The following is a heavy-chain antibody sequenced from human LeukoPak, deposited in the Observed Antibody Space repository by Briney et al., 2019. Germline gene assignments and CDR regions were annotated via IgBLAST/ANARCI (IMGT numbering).Heavy chain of an antibody. CDR3: EKRGDKLDLI. V-gene: IGHV3-23*01. CDR2: IRGSGDTT. CDR1: GVTLRNYG. D-gene: IGHD2-21*02. Sequence: GGSLRLSCAASGVTLRNYGLSWVRHTPGKGLEWVSAIRGSGDTTFYADSVKGRFTISRDNSENTVYLQMNSLRAEDTAVYCCEKRGDKLDLIWGQGTLVTVSS. J-gene: IGHJ4*02.